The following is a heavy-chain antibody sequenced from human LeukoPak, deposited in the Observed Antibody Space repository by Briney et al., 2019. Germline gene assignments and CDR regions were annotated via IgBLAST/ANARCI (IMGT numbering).Heavy chain of an antibody. CDR1: GGSVSTSDYY. J-gene: IGHJ4*02. CDR2: IFHNGKT. V-gene: IGHV4-39*07. Sequence: SETLSLTCTVSGGSVSTSDYYWGWIRQTLGKGLEWIGDIFHNGKTNYNPSLKGRVTISIDTSNNQFSLRLPSVTAADTAVYYCARIFDSWGQGTLVTVSS. CDR3: ARIFDS.